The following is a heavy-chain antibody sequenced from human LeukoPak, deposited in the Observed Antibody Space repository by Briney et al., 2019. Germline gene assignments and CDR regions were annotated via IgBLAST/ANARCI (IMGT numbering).Heavy chain of an antibody. Sequence: ASVKVSCKSSGYPFTTYYIHWVRQAPGQGLEWMGWISPNSGGTNYAQKFQGRVTMTRDTSISTAYMELSRLGSDDTAVYYCARLTSSWFDSWGQGTLVTVSS. D-gene: IGHD2-2*01. CDR2: ISPNSGGT. CDR1: GYPFTTYY. CDR3: ARLTSSWFDS. V-gene: IGHV1-2*02. J-gene: IGHJ5*01.